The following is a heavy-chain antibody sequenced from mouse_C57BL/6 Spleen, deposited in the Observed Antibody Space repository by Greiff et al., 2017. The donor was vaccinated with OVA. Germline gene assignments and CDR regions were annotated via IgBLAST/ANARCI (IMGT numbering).Heavy chain of an antibody. CDR2: IYPGDGDT. J-gene: IGHJ2*01. CDR3: ARSNYGNYPDY. CDR1: GYAFSSSW. V-gene: IGHV1-82*01. Sequence: QVQLQQSGPELVKPGASVKISCKASGYAFSSSWMNWVKQRPGKGLEWIGRIYPGDGDTNYNGKVKGKATLTADKSSSTAYMQLSSLTSEDSAVYFCARSNYGNYPDYWGQGTTLTVSS. D-gene: IGHD2-1*01.